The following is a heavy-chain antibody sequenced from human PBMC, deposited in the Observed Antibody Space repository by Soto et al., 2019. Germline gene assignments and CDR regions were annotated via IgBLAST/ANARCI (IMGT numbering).Heavy chain of an antibody. V-gene: IGHV1-69*13. CDR2: IIPIFGTA. Sequence: VKVSCKASGGTFSSYAISWVRQAPGQGLEWMGGIIPIFGTANYAQKFQGRVTITADESTSTAYMELSSLRSEDTAVYYCARARYCSSTSCYTGFIGYWGQGTLVTVSS. CDR1: GGTFSSYA. D-gene: IGHD2-2*02. CDR3: ARARYCSSTSCYTGFIGY. J-gene: IGHJ4*02.